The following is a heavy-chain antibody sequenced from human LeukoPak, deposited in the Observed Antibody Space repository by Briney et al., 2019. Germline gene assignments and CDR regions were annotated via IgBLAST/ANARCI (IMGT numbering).Heavy chain of an antibody. J-gene: IGHJ4*02. Sequence: GGSLRLSCAASGFSVSSNYMTWVRQAPGKGLECVSVIYGGGNTYYADSVGGRFTISRDNSKNTLYLQMNSLRVEDTAMYYCARGRWSSSGYQDYWGRGTLVTVSS. CDR1: GFSVSSNY. D-gene: IGHD3-22*01. V-gene: IGHV3-53*01. CDR2: IYGGGNT. CDR3: ARGRWSSSGYQDY.